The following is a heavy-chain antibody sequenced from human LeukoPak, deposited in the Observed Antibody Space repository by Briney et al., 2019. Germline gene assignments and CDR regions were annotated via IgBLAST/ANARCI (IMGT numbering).Heavy chain of an antibody. CDR3: ARVLTYSSGWTFDY. Sequence: PSETLSLTCTVSGGSISSYYWSWIRQPAGKGLEWIGRIYTSGSTNYNPSLKSRVTMSGDTSKNQFSLKLSSVTAADTAVYYCARVLTYSSGWTFDYWGQGTLVTVSS. D-gene: IGHD6-19*01. V-gene: IGHV4-4*07. CDR2: IYTSGST. CDR1: GGSISSYY. J-gene: IGHJ4*02.